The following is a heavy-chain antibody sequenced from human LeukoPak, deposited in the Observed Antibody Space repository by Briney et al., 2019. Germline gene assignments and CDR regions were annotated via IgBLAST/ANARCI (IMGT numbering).Heavy chain of an antibody. J-gene: IGHJ6*03. V-gene: IGHV4-34*01. D-gene: IGHD2-2*01. CDR2: INHSGST. CDR3: ASYCSSTSCYDMDV. Sequence: SETLALTCAVYGGSFSGYYWSWIRQPPGKGLEWIGEINHSGSTNYNPSLKSRVTISVDTSKNQFSLKLSSVTAADTAVYYCASYCSSTSCYDMDVWGKGTTVTVSS. CDR1: GGSFSGYY.